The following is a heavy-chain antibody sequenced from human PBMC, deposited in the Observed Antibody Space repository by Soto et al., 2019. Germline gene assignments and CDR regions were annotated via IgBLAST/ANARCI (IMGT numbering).Heavy chain of an antibody. D-gene: IGHD2-15*01. J-gene: IGHJ6*02. CDR1: GYSFTSYW. CDR2: IYPGDSDT. CDR3: ARVECGGSCCPGTPYGMDV. V-gene: IGHV5-51*01. Sequence: PGESLKISCKGSGYSFTSYWIGWVRQMPGKGLEWMGIIYPGDSDTRYSPSFQGQVTISADKSISTAYLQWSSLKASDTAMYYCARVECGGSCCPGTPYGMDVWGQGTTVTVSS.